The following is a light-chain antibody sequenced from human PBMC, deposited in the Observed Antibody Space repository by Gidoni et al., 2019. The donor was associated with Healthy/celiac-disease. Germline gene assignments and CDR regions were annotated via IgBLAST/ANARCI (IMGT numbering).Light chain of an antibody. CDR1: QSVLYSSNNKNY. CDR3: QKYYRTPRS. V-gene: IGKV4-1*01. Sequence: DIVMTQSPDSLAASLGERATINCKSSQSVLYSSNNKNYLAWYQQKPGKPPKLLIYWASTRESGVPDRFSGSGSGTDFTLTISSLQAEDVAVYYCQKYYRTPRSFGQGTKLEIK. CDR2: WAS. J-gene: IGKJ2*04.